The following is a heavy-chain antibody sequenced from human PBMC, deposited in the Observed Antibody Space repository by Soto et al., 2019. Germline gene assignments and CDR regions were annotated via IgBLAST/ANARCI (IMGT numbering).Heavy chain of an antibody. Sequence: SLRLYRAASGFRFSIYALIWVRQAPGKWLGWVSAIKGGGGGTYYADSVKGRFPISRDNSKNTLYPQINRLRAEDTAVYYRAKDRPFHYSSNWPTYYSFDPWGQGTLVTVSS. CDR2: IKGGGGGT. V-gene: IGHV3-23*01. J-gene: IGHJ5*02. D-gene: IGHD6-13*01. CDR3: AKDRPFHYSSNWPTYYSFDP. CDR1: GFRFSIYA.